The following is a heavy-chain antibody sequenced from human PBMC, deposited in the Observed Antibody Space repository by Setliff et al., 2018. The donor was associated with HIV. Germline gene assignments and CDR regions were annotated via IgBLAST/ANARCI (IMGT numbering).Heavy chain of an antibody. V-gene: IGHV1-18*01. CDR1: GYTFTTYH. CDR3: ATDGIGGWLRPMPDY. CDR2: ISAFNGNT. J-gene: IGHJ4*02. D-gene: IGHD5-12*01. Sequence: ASVKVSCKASGYTFTTYHISWVRQAPGQGLEWMGWISAFNGNTNYAEKFQGRVTMTTDTSTSTAYMELRSLRSDDAAVYYCATDGIGGWLRPMPDYWGQGTLVTVS.